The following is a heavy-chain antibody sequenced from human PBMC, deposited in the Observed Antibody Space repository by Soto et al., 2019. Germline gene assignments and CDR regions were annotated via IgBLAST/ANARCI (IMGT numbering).Heavy chain of an antibody. J-gene: IGHJ3*02. D-gene: IGHD3-16*02. CDR2: IIPIFGTA. V-gene: IGHV1-69*13. CDR3: VTQSYDYIWGSYRLGPGRFKGNDAFDI. CDR1: GGTFSSYA. Sequence: SVKVSCKASGGTFSSYAISWVRQAPGQGLEWMGGIIPIFGTANYAQKFQGRVTITADESTSTAYMELSSLRSEDTAVYYCVTQSYDYIWGSYRLGPGRFKGNDAFDIWGQGTMVTVS.